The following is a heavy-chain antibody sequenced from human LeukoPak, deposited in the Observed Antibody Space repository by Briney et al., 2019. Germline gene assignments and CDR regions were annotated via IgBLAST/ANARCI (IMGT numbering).Heavy chain of an antibody. V-gene: IGHV3-66*01. CDR1: GFTVSSNY. J-gene: IGHJ6*03. Sequence: GGSLRLSCAASGFTVSSNYMSWVRQAPGKGLEWVSVIYSGGSTYYADSVKGRFTIPRDNSKNTLYLQMNSLRAEDTAVYYCARDHRGYYYYMDVWGKGTTVTVSS. CDR3: ARDHRGYYYYMDV. CDR2: IYSGGST.